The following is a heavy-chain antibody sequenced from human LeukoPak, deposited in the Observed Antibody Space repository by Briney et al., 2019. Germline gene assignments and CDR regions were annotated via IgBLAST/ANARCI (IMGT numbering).Heavy chain of an antibody. CDR3: ARVRGYSGYEGRYYYYGMDV. Sequence: PGGSLRLSCAASGFTVSSNYMSWVRQAPGQGLEWVSVIYSGGSTYYADSVTGRFTISRDNTKNTLYLQMNSLRAEDTAVYYCARVRGYSGYEGRYYYYGMDVWGQGTTVTVSS. D-gene: IGHD5-12*01. CDR2: IYSGGST. CDR1: GFTVSSNY. J-gene: IGHJ6*02. V-gene: IGHV3-53*01.